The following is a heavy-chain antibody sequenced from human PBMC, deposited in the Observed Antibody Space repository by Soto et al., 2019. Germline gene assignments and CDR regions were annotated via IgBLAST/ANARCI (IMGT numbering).Heavy chain of an antibody. CDR1: DESFSSYY. CDR2: IHYSGST. CDR3: ARRGHNMGWYLAH. V-gene: IGHV4-34*01. D-gene: IGHD6-19*01. J-gene: IGHJ4*02. Sequence: QVQLQQWGAGLLKPSETLSLTCAVYDESFSSYYWSWIRQHPGKGLEWIGEIHYSGSTNYTPSLKSRVTISVEKSKNQFSLRLSSVIAADTAVYFCARRGHNMGWYLAHWGQGTLVTVSS.